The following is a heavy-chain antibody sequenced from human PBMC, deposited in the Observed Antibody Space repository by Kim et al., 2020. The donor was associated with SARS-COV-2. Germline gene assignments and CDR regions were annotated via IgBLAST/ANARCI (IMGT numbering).Heavy chain of an antibody. J-gene: IGHJ4*02. CDR2: IYYSGST. D-gene: IGHD6-13*01. CDR3: ASSRIAAAGILFDY. V-gene: IGHV4-30-4*01. CDR1: GGSISSGDYY. Sequence: SETLSLTCTVSGGSISSGDYYWSWIRQPPGKGLEWIGYIYYSGSTYYNPSLKSRVTISVDTSKNQFSLKLSSVTAADTAVYYCASSRIAAAGILFDYWGQGTLVTVSS.